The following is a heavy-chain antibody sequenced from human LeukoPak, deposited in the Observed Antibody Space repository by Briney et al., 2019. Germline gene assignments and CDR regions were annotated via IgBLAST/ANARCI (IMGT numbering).Heavy chain of an antibody. CDR2: IYTSGST. CDR1: GGSISSGGYY. CDR3: ARGGSDFWSGYYIDY. D-gene: IGHD3-3*01. Sequence: SQTLSLTCTVSGGSISSGGYYWSWIRQPAGQGLEWIGRIYTSGSTNYNPSPKSRVTILLDTSKNQFSLKLSSVTAADTAVYYCARGGSDFWSGYYIDYWGQGTLVTVSS. V-gene: IGHV4-61*02. J-gene: IGHJ4*02.